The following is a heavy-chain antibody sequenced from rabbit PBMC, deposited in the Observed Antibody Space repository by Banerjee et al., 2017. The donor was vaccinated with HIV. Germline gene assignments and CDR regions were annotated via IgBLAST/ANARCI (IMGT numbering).Heavy chain of an antibody. J-gene: IGHJ4*01. V-gene: IGHV1S45*01. CDR3: ARGVRGFNL. Sequence: CTASGFSFSGNYWICWVRQAPGKGLEWIACIYAGSDGSTYYANWAKGRFTISKTSSTTVTLQMTSLTAADTATYFCARGVRGFNLWGQGTLVTVS. CDR2: IYAGSDGST. D-gene: IGHD3-1*01. CDR1: GFSFSGNYW.